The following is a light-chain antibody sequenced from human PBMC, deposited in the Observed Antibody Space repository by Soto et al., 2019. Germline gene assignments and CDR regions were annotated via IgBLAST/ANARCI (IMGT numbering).Light chain of an antibody. CDR3: QQYNRYSRT. V-gene: IGKV1-5*01. CDR2: DAS. CDR1: QSISSW. Sequence: DIQMTQSPSTLSASVGDRVTITCRASQSISSWLSWYQQKPGKAPKLLIYDASSLESGVPLRFSGSGSGTEFTLTISSLQPDDFATYYCQQYNRYSRTFGQGTKVDIK. J-gene: IGKJ1*01.